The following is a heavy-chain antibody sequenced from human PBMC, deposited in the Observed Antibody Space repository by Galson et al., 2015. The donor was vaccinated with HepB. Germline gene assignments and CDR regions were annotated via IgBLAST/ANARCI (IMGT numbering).Heavy chain of an antibody. CDR3: ARANVLLWFGELPHAFDI. V-gene: IGHV1-69*04. Sequence: SVKVSCKASGGTFSSYAISWVRQAPGQGLEWMGRIIPILGIANYAQKFQGRVTITADKSTSTAYMELSSLRSEDTAVYYCARANVLLWFGELPHAFDIWGQGTMVTVSS. J-gene: IGHJ3*02. CDR1: GGTFSSYA. D-gene: IGHD3-10*01. CDR2: IIPILGIA.